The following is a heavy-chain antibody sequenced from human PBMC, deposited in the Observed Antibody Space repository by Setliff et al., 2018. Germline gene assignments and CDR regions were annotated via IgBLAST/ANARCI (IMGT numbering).Heavy chain of an antibody. J-gene: IGHJ5*02. D-gene: IGHD2-21*01. CDR2: IYPGDSHT. V-gene: IGHV5-51*01. Sequence: PGASLKISCKGSGYSFSNFWIGWLRQMPGNGLEWMGIIYPGDSHTRYSPSFQGQVTLSADKSITTAYLQWSNLKAPDTAVYYCARRGERFFNWFDPWGQGTLVTVSS. CDR1: GYSFSNFW. CDR3: ARRGERFFNWFDP.